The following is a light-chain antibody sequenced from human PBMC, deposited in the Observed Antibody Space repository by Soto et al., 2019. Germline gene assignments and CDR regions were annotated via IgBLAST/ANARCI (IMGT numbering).Light chain of an antibody. J-gene: IGLJ2*01. CDR3: TTYKTSSPLVV. V-gene: IGLV2-14*01. Sequence: QSALTQPASVSGSPGQSITISCTGTSSDVGGYNYVSWYQQHPGKAPKLMIYDVSNRPSGVSNRFSGSKSGNTASLTISGPQAEDGGDYYCTTYKTSSPLVVFGGGTKLPAL. CDR1: SSDVGGYNY. CDR2: DVS.